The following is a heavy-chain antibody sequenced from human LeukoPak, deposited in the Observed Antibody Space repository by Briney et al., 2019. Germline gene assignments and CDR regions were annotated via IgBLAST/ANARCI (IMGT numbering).Heavy chain of an antibody. D-gene: IGHD3-3*01. V-gene: IGHV4-30-2*01. CDR1: GGSISSGGYS. Sequence: PSETLSLTCAVSGGSISSGGYSWSWIRQPPGKGLEWIGYIYHSGSTYYNPSLKSRVTISVDRSKNQFSLKLSSVTAADTAVYYCVGWGYDLEDVWGKGTTVTVSS. CDR3: VGWGYDLEDV. CDR2: IYHSGST. J-gene: IGHJ6*04.